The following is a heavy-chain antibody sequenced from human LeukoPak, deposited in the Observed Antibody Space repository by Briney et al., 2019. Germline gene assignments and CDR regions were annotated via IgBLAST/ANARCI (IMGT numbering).Heavy chain of an antibody. CDR2: ISSSSSYV. D-gene: IGHD6-19*01. CDR1: GFTFSSYS. J-gene: IGHJ4*02. V-gene: IGHV3-21*01. CDR3: AKLAVATEPDY. Sequence: GGSLRLSCAASGFTFSSYSMNWVRQAPGKGLEWVSSISSSSSYVYYADSVKGRFTISRDNAKNSLYLQMNSLRAEDTAVYYCAKLAVATEPDYWGQGTLVTVSS.